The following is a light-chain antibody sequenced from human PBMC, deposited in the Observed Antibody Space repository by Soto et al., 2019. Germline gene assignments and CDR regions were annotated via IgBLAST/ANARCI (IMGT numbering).Light chain of an antibody. CDR3: QQYGSSPLT. CDR2: GAS. CDR1: QSVSSNY. J-gene: IGKJ4*01. Sequence: EIVFTESPGTLSLSPGESATLSCRASQSVSSNYLAWYQQQPGQAPRLLIYGASSRATGIPDRFSGSGSGTDFILIISRLEPEDFAVYYCQQYGSSPLTFGGGTKVEIK. V-gene: IGKV3-20*01.